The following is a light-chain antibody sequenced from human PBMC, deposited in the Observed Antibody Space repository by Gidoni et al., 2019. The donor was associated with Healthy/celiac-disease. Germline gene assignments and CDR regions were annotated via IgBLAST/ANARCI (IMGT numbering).Light chain of an antibody. CDR3: QQSYSST. J-gene: IGKJ5*01. V-gene: IGKV1-39*01. CDR2: AAS. CDR1: QSISSY. Sequence: DPVCITCRASQSISSYLNWYQQKPGKAPKLLIYAASSLQSGVPSRFSGSGSGPDFTLTISSLQPEDFATYYCQQSYSSTFGQGTRLEIK.